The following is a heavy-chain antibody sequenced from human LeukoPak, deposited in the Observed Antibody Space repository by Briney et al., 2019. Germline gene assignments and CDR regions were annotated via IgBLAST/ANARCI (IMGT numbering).Heavy chain of an antibody. CDR1: GGTFSSYA. CDR2: ISAYNGNT. J-gene: IGHJ6*02. D-gene: IGHD6-13*01. V-gene: IGHV1-18*01. CDR3: ARDSLYSSSWLGYYYGMDV. Sequence: GASVKVSCKASGGTFSSYAISWVRQAPGQGLEWMGWISAYNGNTNYAQKLQGRVTMTTDTSTSTAYMELRSLRSDDTAVYYCARDSLYSSSWLGYYYGMDVWGQGTTVTVSS.